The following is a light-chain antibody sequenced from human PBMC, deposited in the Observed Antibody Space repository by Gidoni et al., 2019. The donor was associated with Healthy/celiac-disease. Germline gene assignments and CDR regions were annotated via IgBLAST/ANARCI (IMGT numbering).Light chain of an antibody. V-gene: IGLV1-51*01. CDR2: DNN. CDR1: SSNIGTNY. Sequence: QSVLTQPPSVSAAPGQKVTISCSGSSSNIGTNYVSWYQQLPGTAPKLLIYDNNKRPSGIPDRFSGSKSGTSATLGITGRQTGDEADYYCGTWDSSLSAGVVFGGGTKLTVL. CDR3: GTWDSSLSAGVV. J-gene: IGLJ2*01.